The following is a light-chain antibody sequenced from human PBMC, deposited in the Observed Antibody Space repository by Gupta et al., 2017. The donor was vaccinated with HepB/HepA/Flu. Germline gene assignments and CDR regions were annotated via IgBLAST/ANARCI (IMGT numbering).Light chain of an antibody. Sequence: QSALTQPASGSGSPGQSITISCTGTGRDVGRYNLVSWYQQHPGKAPKLIIYEVTTRPSGVSNRFSGSKSGSTASLTISGLQAEDEADYYCCSFTDSSAFVLFGGGTKLTVL. V-gene: IGLV2-23*02. CDR2: EVT. CDR3: CSFTDSSAFVL. CDR1: GRDVGRYNL. J-gene: IGLJ2*01.